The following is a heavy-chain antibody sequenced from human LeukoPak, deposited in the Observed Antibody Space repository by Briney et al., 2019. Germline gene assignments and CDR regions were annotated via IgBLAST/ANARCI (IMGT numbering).Heavy chain of an antibody. V-gene: IGHV3-21*01. D-gene: IGHD3-3*01. Sequence: NPGGSLRLSCAASGFPFSSYRMNWVRQAPGKGLEWVSSISGSSNYIYYGDSVKGRFTISRDNAKNSLYLQMNSLRAEDTAVYYCARDCRSISRAFDIWGEGTTVTVSS. J-gene: IGHJ3*02. CDR1: GFPFSSYR. CDR2: ISGSSNYI. CDR3: ARDCRSISRAFDI.